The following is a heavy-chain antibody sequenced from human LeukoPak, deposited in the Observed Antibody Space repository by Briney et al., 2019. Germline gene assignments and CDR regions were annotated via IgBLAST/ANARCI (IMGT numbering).Heavy chain of an antibody. CDR2: ISSSGSTI. D-gene: IGHD4-17*01. V-gene: IGHV3-11*01. CDR1: GFTFSDYY. CDR3: AALLRSSPDVDY. J-gene: IGHJ4*02. Sequence: GGSLRLSCAASGFTFSDYYMSWIRQAPGKGLEWVSYISSSGSTIYYADSVKGRFTISRDNAKNSLYLQMNSLRAEDTAVYYCAALLRSSPDVDYWGQETLVTVSS.